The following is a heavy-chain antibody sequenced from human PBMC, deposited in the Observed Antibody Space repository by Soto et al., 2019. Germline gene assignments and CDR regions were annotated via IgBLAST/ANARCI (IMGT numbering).Heavy chain of an antibody. J-gene: IGHJ6*03. CDR2: INAGNGNT. CDR1: GYTFTIYA. V-gene: IGHV1-3*01. Sequence: ASVKVSCKASGYTFTIYAMHWVRQAPGQRLEWMGWINAGNGNTKYSQKFQGRVTITRDTSASTAYMELSSLRSEDTAVYYCAREIWFGNYYYYYMDVWGKGTTVTVSS. D-gene: IGHD3-10*01. CDR3: AREIWFGNYYYYYMDV.